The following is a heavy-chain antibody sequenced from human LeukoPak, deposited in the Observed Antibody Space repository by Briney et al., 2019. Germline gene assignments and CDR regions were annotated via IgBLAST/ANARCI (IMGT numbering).Heavy chain of an antibody. Sequence: PSETLSLTCTVSGDSIRSNTYNWGWIRQPPGKGLEWIGSISYSGSAYYNPSLKSRVTISGDTSKNQFSLKLSSVTAADTAVYYCARLTPYSGSPLGDYWGQGTLVTVSS. CDR2: ISYSGSA. D-gene: IGHD1-26*01. V-gene: IGHV4-39*01. CDR3: ARLTPYSGSPLGDY. CDR1: GDSIRSNTYN. J-gene: IGHJ4*02.